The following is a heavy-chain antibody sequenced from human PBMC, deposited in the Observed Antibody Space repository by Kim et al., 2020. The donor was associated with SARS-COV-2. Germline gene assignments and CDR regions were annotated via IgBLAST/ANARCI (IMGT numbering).Heavy chain of an antibody. D-gene: IGHD2-2*01. V-gene: IGHV1-69*02. J-gene: IGHJ4*02. Sequence: YAQKFQGRVTITADKSTSTAYMELSSLRSEDTAVYYCASHCSSTSCPFDYWGQGTLVTVSS. CDR3: ASHCSSTSCPFDY.